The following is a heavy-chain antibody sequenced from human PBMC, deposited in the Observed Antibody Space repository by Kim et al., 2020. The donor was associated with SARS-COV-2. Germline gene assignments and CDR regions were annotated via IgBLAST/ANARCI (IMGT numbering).Heavy chain of an antibody. D-gene: IGHD3-10*01. V-gene: IGHV4-39*07. J-gene: IGHJ4*02. Sequence: KSRVAISVDTSKNQFSLKLSSVTAADTAVYYCARDIFYYGSGSYLYYFDYWGQGTLVTVSS. CDR3: ARDIFYYGSGSYLYYFDY.